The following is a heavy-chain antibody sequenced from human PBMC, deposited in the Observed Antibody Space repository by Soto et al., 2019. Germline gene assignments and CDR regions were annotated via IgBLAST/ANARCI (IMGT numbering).Heavy chain of an antibody. V-gene: IGHV3-23*01. D-gene: IGHD1-26*01. CDR2: TRGSGGDT. J-gene: IGHJ4*02. Sequence: EVQLLESGGGLVQPGGSLRLSCAASGFTFSFCAMNWVGQAPGEGLEWVSSTRGSGGDTYYADSVMGRFTISRDNSKNTLYLQMNSLRVEDTAVYYCVKGHSHSYYYFDYWGQGTLVTVSS. CDR1: GFTFSFCA. CDR3: VKGHSHSYYYFDY.